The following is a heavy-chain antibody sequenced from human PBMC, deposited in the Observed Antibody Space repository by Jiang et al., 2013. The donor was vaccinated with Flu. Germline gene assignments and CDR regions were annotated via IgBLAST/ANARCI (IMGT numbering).Heavy chain of an antibody. Sequence: GSGLVKPSQTLSLTCTVSGGSISSGSYYWSWIRQPAGKGLEWIGRIYTSGGTNYNPSLKSRVTISVDTSKNQFSLKLSSVTAADTAVYYCARDEEGYDYYYGMDVWGQGTTVTVSS. V-gene: IGHV4-61*02. J-gene: IGHJ6*02. CDR3: ARDEEGYDYYYGMDV. CDR1: GGSISSGSYY. CDR2: IYTSGGT.